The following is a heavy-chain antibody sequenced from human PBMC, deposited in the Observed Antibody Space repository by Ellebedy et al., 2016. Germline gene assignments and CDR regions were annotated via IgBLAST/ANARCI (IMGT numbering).Heavy chain of an antibody. CDR3: AKELYGDYPLRFDY. V-gene: IGHV3-21*04. J-gene: IGHJ4*02. Sequence: GESLKISXAASGFTFSSYSMNWVRQAPGKGLEWVSSISSSSSYIYYADSVKGRFTISRDNAKNSLYLQMNSLRAEDTAVYYCAKELYGDYPLRFDYWGQGTLVTVSS. CDR1: GFTFSSYS. CDR2: ISSSSSYI. D-gene: IGHD4-17*01.